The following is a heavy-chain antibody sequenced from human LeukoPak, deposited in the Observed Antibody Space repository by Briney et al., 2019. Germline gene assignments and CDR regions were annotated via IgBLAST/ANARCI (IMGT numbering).Heavy chain of an antibody. Sequence: GGSLRHSRAASGFTFISYWLHWVRQAPGKGLVWVSRITPDGRSTSHADSVKGRFTISRDNARNKLYLQMNSLRAEDTAVYYCARGPLSGGAIPSHYCGQGTLVTVSS. V-gene: IGHV3-74*01. CDR2: ITPDGRST. D-gene: IGHD2-15*01. CDR3: ARGPLSGGAIPSHY. J-gene: IGHJ4*02. CDR1: GFTFISYW.